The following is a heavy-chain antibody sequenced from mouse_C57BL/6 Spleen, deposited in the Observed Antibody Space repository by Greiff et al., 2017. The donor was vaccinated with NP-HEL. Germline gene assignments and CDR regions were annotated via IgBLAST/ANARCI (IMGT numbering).Heavy chain of an antibody. V-gene: IGHV1-80*01. CDR1: GYAFSSYW. D-gene: IGHD1-3*01. CDR3: ARERSGGFFDY. J-gene: IGHJ2*01. CDR2: IYPGDGDT. Sequence: QVQLQQSGAELVKPGASVKISCKASGYAFSSYWMNWVKQRPGKGLEWIGQIYPGDGDTNYNGKFKGKATLTADKSSSTAYMQLSSLTSEDSAVYFCARERSGGFFDYWGQGTTLTVSS.